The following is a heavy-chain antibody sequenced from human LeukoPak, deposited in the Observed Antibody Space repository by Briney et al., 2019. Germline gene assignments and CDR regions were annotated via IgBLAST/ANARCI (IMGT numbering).Heavy chain of an antibody. CDR3: ARHESFGHFDY. Sequence: SEALSLTCSVSGGSISRSSYYWGWIRQPPGTGPEWIGSVYYSGSPYYTPSLKSRVTIFVDTSKNQFSLKLTSLTAADTAMYYCARHESFGHFDYWGQGTRVTVSS. J-gene: IGHJ4*02. D-gene: IGHD1-26*01. CDR2: VYYSGSP. CDR1: GGSISRSSYY. V-gene: IGHV4-39*01.